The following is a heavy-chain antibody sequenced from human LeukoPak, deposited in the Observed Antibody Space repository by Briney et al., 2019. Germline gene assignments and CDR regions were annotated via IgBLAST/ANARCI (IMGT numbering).Heavy chain of an antibody. CDR3: TTDGWLVPNAFDI. Sequence: GGSLRLSCAAPGFTFSNAWMNWVRQAPGKGLEWVGRIKSKTDGGTTDYAAPVKGRFTISRDDSKNTLYLQMNSLKTEDTAVYYCTTDGWLVPNAFDIWGQGTMVTVSS. CDR1: GFTFSNAW. D-gene: IGHD6-19*01. CDR2: IKSKTDGGTT. J-gene: IGHJ3*02. V-gene: IGHV3-15*01.